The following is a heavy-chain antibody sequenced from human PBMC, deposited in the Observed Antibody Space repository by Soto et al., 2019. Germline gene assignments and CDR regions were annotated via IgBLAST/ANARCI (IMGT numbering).Heavy chain of an antibody. CDR1: SGAIKNHF. CDR2: IHNTGTT. Sequence: QVQLQESGPGLVKPSETLSLTCTVSSGAIKNHFWSWIRQPAGKGLEWIGHIHNTGTTTYNPSLKSRVTMSVDPPNNRFSLNLSSVTAADTAVYYCARINGGSPDFWGQGTLVTVSS. J-gene: IGHJ4*02. CDR3: ARINGGSPDF. D-gene: IGHD2-15*01. V-gene: IGHV4-4*07.